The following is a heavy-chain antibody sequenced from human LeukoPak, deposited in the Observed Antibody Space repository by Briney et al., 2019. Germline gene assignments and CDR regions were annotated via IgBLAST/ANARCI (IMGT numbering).Heavy chain of an antibody. CDR1: GFTFSTYA. D-gene: IGHD2-2*01. CDR3: AKAGSTAWTAIDY. CDR2: ISGSGGST. Sequence: GGSPRLSCAASGFTFSTYAMSWVRQAPGKGLEWVSAISGSGGSTYYADSVKGRFTISRDNPKNTLYLQMNSLRADDTAVYYCAKAGSTAWTAIDYWGQGTLVTVSS. J-gene: IGHJ4*02. V-gene: IGHV3-23*01.